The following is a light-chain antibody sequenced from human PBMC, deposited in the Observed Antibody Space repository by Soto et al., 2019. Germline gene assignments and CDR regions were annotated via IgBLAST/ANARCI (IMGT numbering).Light chain of an antibody. CDR2: DVN. Sequence: QSVLAQPASVSGSPGQSITISCTGTSSDFGGYNSVSWYQQHPGKAPKLMIYDVNYRPSGVSNRFSGSKSANTASLAISGLQAEDEADYYCSSYTSSSTPYVFGTGTKVTVL. V-gene: IGLV2-14*01. CDR1: SSDFGGYNS. CDR3: SSYTSSSTPYV. J-gene: IGLJ1*01.